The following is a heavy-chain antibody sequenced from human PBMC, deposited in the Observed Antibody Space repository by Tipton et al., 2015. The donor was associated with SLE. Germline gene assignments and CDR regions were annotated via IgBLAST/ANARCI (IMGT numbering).Heavy chain of an antibody. Sequence: LRLSCTVSGDTLSDHYWSWIRQPPGKGLEWIGYISYSGSTNYSPSFKSRVTISLDTSKTQFSLNLRSVTAADTAIYYCARGGYSSGWYGDYFVYCGQGTLVTVSS. V-gene: IGHV4-59*11. CDR1: GDTLSDHY. J-gene: IGHJ4*02. CDR3: ARGGYSSGWYGDYFVY. CDR2: ISYSGST. D-gene: IGHD6-19*01.